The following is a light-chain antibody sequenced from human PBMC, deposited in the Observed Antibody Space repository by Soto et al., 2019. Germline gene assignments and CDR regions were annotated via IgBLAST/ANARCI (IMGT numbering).Light chain of an antibody. CDR2: DVN. J-gene: IGLJ1*01. CDR1: SSDSGASNY. V-gene: IGLV2-14*03. CDR3: YSWNSNSDTHYV. Sequence: QSVLTQPASVSGSPGQSITMSCTGTSSDSGASNYVSWYQQHPGQAPKLMISDVNNRPSGISDRFSGSKSGNTASLTISGLQAEDEADYYCYSWNSNSDTHYVFGTGTKLTVL.